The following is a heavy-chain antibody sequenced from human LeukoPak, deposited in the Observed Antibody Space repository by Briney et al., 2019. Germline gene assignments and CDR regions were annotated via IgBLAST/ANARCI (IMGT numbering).Heavy chain of an antibody. CDR3: ARPPIAAAGTRRAFDI. CDR1: GYTFTSYD. V-gene: IGHV1-8*01. Sequence: GASVKVSCKASGYTFTSYDINWVRQATGQGLEWMGWMNPNSGNTGYAQKFQGRVTMTRNTSISTAYMELSSLRSEDTAVCYCARPPIAAAGTRRAFDIWGQGTMVTVSS. D-gene: IGHD6-13*01. J-gene: IGHJ3*02. CDR2: MNPNSGNT.